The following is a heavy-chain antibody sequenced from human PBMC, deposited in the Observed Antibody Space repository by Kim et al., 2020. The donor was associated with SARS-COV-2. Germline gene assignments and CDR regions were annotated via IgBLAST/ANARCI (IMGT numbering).Heavy chain of an antibody. V-gene: IGHV3-7*01. J-gene: IGHJ6*02. Sequence: QDGSEKNYVDYVKGRFTIARDNAKNSLHLQMSSLRVEDTAVYYCLRDFLGVWGQGTTVTVSS. CDR3: LRDFLGV. CDR2: QDGSEK. D-gene: IGHD3-16*01.